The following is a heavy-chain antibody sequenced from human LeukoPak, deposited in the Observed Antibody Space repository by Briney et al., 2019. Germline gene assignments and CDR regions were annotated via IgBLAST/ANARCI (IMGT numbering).Heavy chain of an antibody. J-gene: IGHJ3*02. CDR3: ARAHSYCSSTSCSYDAFDI. CDR1: GGSISSSRDY. CDR2: IYYSGST. Sequence: PSETLSLTCTVSGGSISSSRDYWSWIRQPPGKGLEWIGYIYYSGSTNYNPSLKSRVTISVDTSKNQFSLKLSSVTAADTAVYYCARAHSYCSSTSCSYDAFDIWGQGTMVTVSS. D-gene: IGHD2-2*01. V-gene: IGHV4-61*01.